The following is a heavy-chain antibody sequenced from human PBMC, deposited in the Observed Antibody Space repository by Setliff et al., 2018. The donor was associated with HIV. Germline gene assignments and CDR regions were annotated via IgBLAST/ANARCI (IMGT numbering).Heavy chain of an antibody. CDR2: ISSSGSTI. V-gene: IGHV3-48*03. CDR1: GFTFSSYE. J-gene: IGHJ4*02. CDR3: ARGMYDWNYGGFDY. Sequence: PGGSLRLSCAASGFTFSSYEMNWVRQAPGKGLEWVSYISSSGSTIYYADSVKGRFTISRDNAKNSLYLQMNSLRAEDTAVYYCARGMYDWNYGGFDYWGQGTLVTVSS. D-gene: IGHD1-7*01.